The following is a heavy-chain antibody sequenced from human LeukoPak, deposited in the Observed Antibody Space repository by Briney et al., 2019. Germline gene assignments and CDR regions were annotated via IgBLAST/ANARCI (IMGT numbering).Heavy chain of an antibody. D-gene: IGHD2-21*02. Sequence: SETLSLTCSVSGDSVGSGSSHWVWIRLPPGKGLEWIATIHFSGATYYNPSLKSRVTISVDTSKDQFSLKLSSVTAADTAVYFCARHLDCSGDCSFDFWGQGTLVTVSS. CDR2: IHFSGAT. J-gene: IGHJ4*02. CDR3: ARHLDCSGDCSFDF. CDR1: GDSVGSGSSH. V-gene: IGHV4-39*01.